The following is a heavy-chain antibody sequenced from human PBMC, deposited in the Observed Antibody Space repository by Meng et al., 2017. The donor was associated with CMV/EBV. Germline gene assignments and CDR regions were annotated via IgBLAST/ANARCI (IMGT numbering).Heavy chain of an antibody. CDR1: GYTFTGYY. Sequence: ASVKVSCKASGYTFTGYYMHWVRQAPGQGLEWMVWINPNSGGTNYAQKFQGRVTMTRDTSISTAYMELSRLRSDDTAVYYCARGGIVVAGTYDYWGQGTLVTVSS. D-gene: IGHD6-19*01. CDR3: ARGGIVVAGTYDY. V-gene: IGHV1-2*02. J-gene: IGHJ4*02. CDR2: INPNSGGT.